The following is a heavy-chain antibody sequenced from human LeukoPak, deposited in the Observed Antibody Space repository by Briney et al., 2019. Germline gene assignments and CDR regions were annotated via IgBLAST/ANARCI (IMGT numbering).Heavy chain of an antibody. J-gene: IGHJ3*02. CDR3: ARASGSGSYFAFDI. CDR2: ISSSSSYI. V-gene: IGHV3-21*01. CDR1: GFTFSSYS. D-gene: IGHD1-26*01. Sequence: PGGSLRLSCAASGFTFSSYSMNWVRQAPGKGLEWVSSISSSSSYIYYADSVKGRFTISRDNAKNSLYLQMNSLRAEDTAVYYCARASGSGSYFAFDIWGQGTMVTVSS.